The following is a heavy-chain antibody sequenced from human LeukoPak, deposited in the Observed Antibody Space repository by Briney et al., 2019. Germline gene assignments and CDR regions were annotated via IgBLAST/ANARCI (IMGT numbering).Heavy chain of an antibody. J-gene: IGHJ4*02. D-gene: IGHD3-10*01. CDR3: ARVWFGELLGIDY. Sequence: SETLSLTCTVSGGPISSYHWSWIPQPPGKGLEWIGYIYYSGRTNYNSSLKSRVTISVDTSKNQFSLKLSSVTAADTAVYYCARVWFGELLGIDYWGQGTLVTVSS. CDR2: IYYSGRT. CDR1: GGPISSYH. V-gene: IGHV4-59*12.